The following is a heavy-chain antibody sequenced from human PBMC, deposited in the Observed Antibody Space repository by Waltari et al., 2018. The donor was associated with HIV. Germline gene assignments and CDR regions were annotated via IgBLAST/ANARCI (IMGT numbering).Heavy chain of an antibody. Sequence: QVTLKESGPALLKPTQTLTLTCNFSGFSLSTSGQRVSWVRQPPGKALEWLARIDWDDVKFYRASLRTRLTSSKDTSKNQVVLRMTNVDPVDTATYYCARTIAVAGVGLYFDFWGPGALVTVSS. D-gene: IGHD6-19*01. J-gene: IGHJ4*02. CDR1: GFSLSTSGQR. CDR2: IDWDDVK. CDR3: ARTIAVAGVGLYFDF. V-gene: IGHV2-70*04.